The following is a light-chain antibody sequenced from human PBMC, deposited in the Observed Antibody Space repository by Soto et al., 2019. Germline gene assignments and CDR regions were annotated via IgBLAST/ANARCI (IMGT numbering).Light chain of an antibody. J-gene: IGLJ2*01. CDR1: SSDVGGYNY. CDR3: SSYGGSNNDVV. Sequence: QSALTQPPSASGSPGQSVTISCTGTSSDVGGYNYVSWYQQHPDKAPKLIIYEVTKRPSGVPDRFSGSKSANTASLTVSGLQAEDEADYYCSSYGGSNNDVVFGGGTKLTVL. V-gene: IGLV2-8*01. CDR2: EVT.